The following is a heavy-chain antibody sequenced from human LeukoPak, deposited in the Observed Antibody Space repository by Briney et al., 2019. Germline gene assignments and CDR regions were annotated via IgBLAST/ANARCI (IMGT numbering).Heavy chain of an antibody. CDR2: ISYDGSNK. CDR1: GFTFSSYG. J-gene: IGHJ4*02. D-gene: IGHD1-26*01. Sequence: GGSLRLSCAASGFTFSSYGMHWVRQAPGKGLEWVAVISYDGSNKYYADSVKGRFTISRDNSKNTLYLQMNSLRAEDTAVYYCAKDPGSYQYFDYWGQGTLVTVSS. V-gene: IGHV3-30*18. CDR3: AKDPGSYQYFDY.